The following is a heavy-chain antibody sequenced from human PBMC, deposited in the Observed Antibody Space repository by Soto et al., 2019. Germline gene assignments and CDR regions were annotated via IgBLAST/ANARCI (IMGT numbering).Heavy chain of an antibody. J-gene: IGHJ4*02. V-gene: IGHV4-34*01. D-gene: IGHD3-22*01. CDR1: VVSFSAYY. Sequence: PXETLSLTCALYVVSFSAYYWSCIRHPPGKWLEWIGEINHSGGTSYNPSLKSRVTISVDTSKSQLSLKLTSVTAADRAVYYCARGSVDTADSSGFYAHCGQGTTVTASP. CDR2: INHSGGT. CDR3: ARGSVDTADSSGFYAH.